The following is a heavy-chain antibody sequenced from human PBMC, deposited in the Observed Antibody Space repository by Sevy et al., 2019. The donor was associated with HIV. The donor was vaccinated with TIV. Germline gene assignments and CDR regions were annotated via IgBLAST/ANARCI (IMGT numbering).Heavy chain of an antibody. V-gene: IGHV3-21*01. Sequence: GGSLRLSCVASGFTFSSYSMNWVRQAPGKGLEWVSSISSSSNYIYYADSVKGRFTVSRDNAKNSQYLQMKSLRAEDTSVYYCARDLIRTLRYFDLWGRGTLVTVSS. J-gene: IGHJ2*01. CDR2: ISSSSNYI. CDR1: GFTFSSYS. CDR3: ARDLIRTLRYFDL. D-gene: IGHD3-22*01.